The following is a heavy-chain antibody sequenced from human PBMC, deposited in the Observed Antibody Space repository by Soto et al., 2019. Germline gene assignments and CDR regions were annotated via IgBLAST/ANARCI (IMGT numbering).Heavy chain of an antibody. Sequence: ASVKVSCKASGYTFYSHSISWVRQAPGQGLEWMGRISSDNGNTRYAQKFRGRVTMTTDTSTSTVYMELRNLRSDDTAVYYCARCRQEDYYYGMDVWGQGTTVTGS. CDR2: ISSDNGNT. V-gene: IGHV1-18*01. J-gene: IGHJ6*02. CDR3: ARCRQEDYYYGMDV. CDR1: GYTFYSHS.